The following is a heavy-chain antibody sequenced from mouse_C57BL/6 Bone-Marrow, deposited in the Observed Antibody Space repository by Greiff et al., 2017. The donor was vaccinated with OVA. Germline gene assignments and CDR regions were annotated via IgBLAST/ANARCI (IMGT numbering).Heavy chain of an antibody. D-gene: IGHD1-1*01. CDR2: ISDGGSYT. CDR3: ARDRSSYPYWYFDV. J-gene: IGHJ1*03. Sequence: EVKLMESGGGLVKPGGSLKLSCAASGFTFSSYAMSWVRQTPEKRLEWVATISDGGSYTYYPDNVKGRFTISRDNAKNNLYLQMRQLKSEDTAMDYGARDRSSYPYWYFDVWGTGTTVTVSS. V-gene: IGHV5-4*01. CDR1: GFTFSSYA.